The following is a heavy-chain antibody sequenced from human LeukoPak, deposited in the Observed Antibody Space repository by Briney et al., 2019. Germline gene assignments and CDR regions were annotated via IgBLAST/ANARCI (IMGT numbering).Heavy chain of an antibody. CDR3: ARPELGYCSSTSCYEVWFDP. CDR2: IIHIFGTA. CDR1: GGTFSSYA. V-gene: IGHV1-69*13. J-gene: IGHJ5*02. Sequence: ASVKVSCKASGGTFSSYAISWVRQAPGQGLEWMGGIIHIFGTANYAQKFQGRVTITADESTSTAYMELSSLRSEDTAVYYCARPELGYCSSTSCYEVWFDPWGQGTLVTVSS. D-gene: IGHD2-2*01.